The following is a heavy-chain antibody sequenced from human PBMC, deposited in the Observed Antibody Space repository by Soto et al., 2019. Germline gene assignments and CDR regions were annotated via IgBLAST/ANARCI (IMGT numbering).Heavy chain of an antibody. CDR3: ARVGGDYTMEV. CDR1: GFTFSTYW. Sequence: EVQLVESGGGLVQPGGSLRLSCAASGFTFSTYWLHWVRQTPGKGLVCVSRINSDGSSTNYADSVKGRFTIFRDNAKNPLYLQMNSLRAEDTAVYYCARVGGDYTMEVWGQGTTVTVSS. CDR2: INSDGSST. D-gene: IGHD4-17*01. J-gene: IGHJ6*02. V-gene: IGHV3-74*01.